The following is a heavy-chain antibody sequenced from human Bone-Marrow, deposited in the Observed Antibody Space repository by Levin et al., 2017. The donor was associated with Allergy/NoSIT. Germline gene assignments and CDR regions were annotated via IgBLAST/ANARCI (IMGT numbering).Heavy chain of an antibody. J-gene: IGHJ3*02. CDR1: GFTFSKYG. CDR3: ARPDYHSSGYYFAAFDM. CDR2: IWYDGTYE. V-gene: IGHV3-33*01. Sequence: GGSLRLSCEASGFTFSKYGMHWVRQAPGKGLEWVAVIWYDGTYENYAESVKGRFTISRDNSKNTLYLDVNSLRAEDTAIYYCARPDYHSSGYYFAAFDMWGQGTMVTVSS. D-gene: IGHD3-22*01.